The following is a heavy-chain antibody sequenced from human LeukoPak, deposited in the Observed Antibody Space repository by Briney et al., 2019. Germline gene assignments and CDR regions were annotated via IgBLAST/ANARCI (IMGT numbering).Heavy chain of an antibody. Sequence: GGTLRLSCAASGFTVSSNYMSWVRQAPGKGLEWVSVIYSGGSTYYADSVKGRFTISRDNSQNTLYLQMNSLRAEDTAVYYCAKVRYGSGGGSGLDVWGQGTTVTVPS. CDR3: AKVRYGSGGGSGLDV. CDR1: GFTVSSNY. V-gene: IGHV3-53*01. CDR2: IYSGGST. J-gene: IGHJ6*02. D-gene: IGHD3-10*01.